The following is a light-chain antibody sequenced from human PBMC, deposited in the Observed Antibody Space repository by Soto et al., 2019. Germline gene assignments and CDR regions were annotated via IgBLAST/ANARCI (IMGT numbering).Light chain of an antibody. CDR2: EVS. V-gene: IGLV2-23*02. CDR3: CSYAGSRTYV. Sequence: QSVLTQPASVSGSPGQSITISCTGTSSDVGSYNLVSWYQQHPGKAPKLMIYEVSKRPSGVSNRFSGSKSGNTASLTISWLQAGDESNYCCCSYAGSRTYVFGNETKVTVL. CDR1: SSDVGSYNL. J-gene: IGLJ1*01.